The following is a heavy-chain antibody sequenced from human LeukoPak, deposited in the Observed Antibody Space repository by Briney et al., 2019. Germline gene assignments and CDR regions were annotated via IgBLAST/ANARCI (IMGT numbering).Heavy chain of an antibody. CDR2: IKEDESEK. J-gene: IGHJ4*02. Sequence: GGSLRLSCAASGFTFNNYDMNWVRLAPGKGLEWVASIKEDESEKYYVDSVKGRFTISRDNAKNSLYLQMNSLRAEDTAVYYCARYGYYDTSGYKAFDYWGQGTLVTVSS. V-gene: IGHV3-7*05. CDR3: ARYGYYDTSGYKAFDY. D-gene: IGHD3-22*01. CDR1: GFTFNNYD.